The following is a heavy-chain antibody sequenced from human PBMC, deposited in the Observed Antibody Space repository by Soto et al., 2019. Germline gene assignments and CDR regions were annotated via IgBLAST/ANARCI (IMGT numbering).Heavy chain of an antibody. CDR2: IIPIFGTA. J-gene: IGHJ5*02. CDR1: GGTFSSYA. V-gene: IGHV1-69*13. D-gene: IGHD2-15*01. Sequence: SVKVSCKASGGTFSSYAISWVRQAPGQGLEWMGGIIPIFGTANYAQKFQGRATITADESTSTAYMELSSLRSEDTAVYYCARDTGISSDWFDPWGQGTLVTVSS. CDR3: ARDTGISSDWFDP.